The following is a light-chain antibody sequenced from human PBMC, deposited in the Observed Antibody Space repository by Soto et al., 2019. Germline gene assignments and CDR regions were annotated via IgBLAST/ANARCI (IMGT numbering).Light chain of an antibody. Sequence: QPVLTQPPSVSGAPGQRVTISCTGTSSNTGAGYNVHWYQQLPGTAPKLLIYSNINRPSGVPDRFSGSKSGASASLAITGLRAEDEAVYYCQSYDRSLRASVFGGGTKVTVL. V-gene: IGLV1-40*01. CDR3: QSYDRSLRASV. J-gene: IGLJ2*01. CDR1: SSNTGAGYN. CDR2: SNI.